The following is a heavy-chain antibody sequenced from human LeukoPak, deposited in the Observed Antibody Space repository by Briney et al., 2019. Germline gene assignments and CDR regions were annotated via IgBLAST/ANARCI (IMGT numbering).Heavy chain of an antibody. CDR1: GFTFSGYA. V-gene: IGHV3-23*01. CDR2: ISGSGDYT. J-gene: IGHJ4*02. Sequence: PGGSLRLSCAVSGFTFSGYAMSWVRQAPGKGLEWVSTISGSGDYTYYADSVKGRFSISRDNSKNTLHLQMNSLRAEDTAVYYCAKHAGIVGATPGYDWGQGTLVTVSS. D-gene: IGHD1-26*01. CDR3: AKHAGIVGATPGYD.